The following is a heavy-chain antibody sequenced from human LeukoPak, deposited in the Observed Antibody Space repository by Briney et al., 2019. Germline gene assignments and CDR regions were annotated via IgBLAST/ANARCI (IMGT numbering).Heavy chain of an antibody. D-gene: IGHD2-2*01. CDR1: GYTFSSYG. CDR2: ISAYNGNT. CDR3: ARDVGDIVTIPAAISVP. V-gene: IGHV1-18*01. J-gene: IGHJ5*02. Sequence: ASVKVSCKASGYTFSSYGISWVRQAPGQGLEWMGWISAYNGNTNYAQMVQGRVTMTTDTSTSTAYMEVRSLRSDDTAMYYCARDVGDIVTIPAAISVPWGQGTLVTVSS.